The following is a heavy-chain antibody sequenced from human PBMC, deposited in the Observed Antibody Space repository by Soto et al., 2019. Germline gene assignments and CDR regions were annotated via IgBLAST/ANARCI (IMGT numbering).Heavy chain of an antibody. V-gene: IGHV4-34*01. D-gene: IGHD3-3*01. Sequence: SETLSLTCAVYGGSFSGYYWSWIRQPPGKGLEWIGDINHSGSTNYNPSLKSRVTISVDTSKNQFSLKLSSVTAADTAVYYCARDRYYDFWSGYYYYYYGMDVWGQGTTVTVSS. CDR2: INHSGST. J-gene: IGHJ6*02. CDR3: ARDRYYDFWSGYYYYYYGMDV. CDR1: GGSFSGYY.